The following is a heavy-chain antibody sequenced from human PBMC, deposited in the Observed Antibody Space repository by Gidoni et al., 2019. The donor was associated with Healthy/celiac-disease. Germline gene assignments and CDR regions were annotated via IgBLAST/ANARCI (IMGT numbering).Heavy chain of an antibody. CDR3: ARGRDW. V-gene: IGHV1-8*03. CDR2: MNPNSGNT. J-gene: IGHJ3*01. Sequence: ATGQGLEWMGWMNPNSGNTGYAQKFQGRVTITRNTSISTAYMELSSLRSEDTAVYYCARGRDWWGQGTMVTVSS. D-gene: IGHD3-9*01.